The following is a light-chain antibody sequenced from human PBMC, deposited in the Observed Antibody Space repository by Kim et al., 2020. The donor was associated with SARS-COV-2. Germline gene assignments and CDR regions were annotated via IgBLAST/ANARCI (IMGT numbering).Light chain of an antibody. J-gene: IGLJ2*01. CDR3: SSRDIPGNHVI. V-gene: IGLV3-19*01. CDR2: HKN. Sequence: SSELTQDSAVSVALGQTVRVTCHGDSLRNYYAIWYQQKPGQAPILVIYHKNSRPSGIPGRSPASSSGNTASLTISGAQAEDEADYFCSSRDIPGNHVIFGGGTQLTVL. CDR1: SLRNYY.